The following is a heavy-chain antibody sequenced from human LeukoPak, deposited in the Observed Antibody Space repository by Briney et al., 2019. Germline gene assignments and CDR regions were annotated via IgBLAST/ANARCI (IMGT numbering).Heavy chain of an antibody. Sequence: PSETLSLTCSVSGGSIRDFYWTWIRQPPGKGLGWIGYIYTGTTNYSPSLRGRVIMSVDTSRNQFSLNLTSVTPADTAVYFCARLGDEIAVSGLKYYHYSHTDVWGSGTTVAVSS. V-gene: IGHV4-59*01. D-gene: IGHD6-19*01. CDR2: IYTGTT. CDR1: GGSIRDFY. J-gene: IGHJ6*03. CDR3: ARLGDEIAVSGLKYYHYSHTDV.